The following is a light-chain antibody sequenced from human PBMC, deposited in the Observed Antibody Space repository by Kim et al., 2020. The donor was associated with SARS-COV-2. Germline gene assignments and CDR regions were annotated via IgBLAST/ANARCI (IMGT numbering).Light chain of an antibody. Sequence: QSVLTQPPSVSAAPGQKVTISCSGSSSNIVNNFVSWYQQLPGTAPKLLIYNNNERPSGIPDRFSGSKSGTSATLGITGLQTGDEADYYCGTWDSSLSAYVVGTGTKVAVL. CDR3: GTWDSSLSAYV. CDR2: NNN. V-gene: IGLV1-51*01. CDR1: SSNIVNNF. J-gene: IGLJ1*01.